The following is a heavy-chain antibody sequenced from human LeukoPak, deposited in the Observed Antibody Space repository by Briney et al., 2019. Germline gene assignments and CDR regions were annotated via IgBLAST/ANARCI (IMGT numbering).Heavy chain of an antibody. CDR2: IYYSGST. D-gene: IGHD6-19*01. Sequence: SETLSLTCTVSGGSISSSSYYWSWIRQPPGKGLEWIGYIYYSGSTNYNPSLKSRVTISVDTSKNQFSLKLSSVTAADTAVYYCARQQWLAYYFDYWGQGTLVTVSS. J-gene: IGHJ4*02. CDR1: GGSISSSSYY. CDR3: ARQQWLAYYFDY. V-gene: IGHV4-61*05.